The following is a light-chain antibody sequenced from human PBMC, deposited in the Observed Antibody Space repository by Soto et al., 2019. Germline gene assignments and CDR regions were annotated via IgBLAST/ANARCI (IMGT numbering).Light chain of an antibody. J-gene: IGKJ4*01. CDR2: AAS. Sequence: DIQMTQSPSSLSASVGDRVTITCRASQSISSYLNWYQQKPGQVPKFLIYAASSLQSGVPSRFSGSGSGTDFTLTISSLQPEDFAAYYCQQNYSTPLTFGGGTKVEIK. CDR3: QQNYSTPLT. CDR1: QSISSY. V-gene: IGKV1-39*01.